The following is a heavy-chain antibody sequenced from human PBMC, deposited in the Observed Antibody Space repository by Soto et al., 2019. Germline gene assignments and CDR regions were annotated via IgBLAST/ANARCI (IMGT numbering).Heavy chain of an antibody. J-gene: IGHJ5*01. CDR1: GFTFNNVW. D-gene: IGHD5-18*01. Sequence: EVQLVESGGGLVTPGGSLRLSCVASGFTFNNVWMTWVRQAPGKGLEWVGHIKGETDGGTTDYAAPVKGRFTISRDDSKNTLFLKMSTLKAGDTGVFYCPTPPLPALARGGGHFDSWGQGTLVTVPS. CDR2: IKGETDGGTT. V-gene: IGHV3-15*01. CDR3: PTPPLPALARGGGHFDS.